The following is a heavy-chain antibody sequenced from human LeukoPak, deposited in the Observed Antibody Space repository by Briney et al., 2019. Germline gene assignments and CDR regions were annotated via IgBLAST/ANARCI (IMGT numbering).Heavy chain of an antibody. CDR1: GGFISSYY. CDR3: AIAYGGNGNWFDP. CDR2: IYYSGST. V-gene: IGHV4-59*01. J-gene: IGHJ5*02. D-gene: IGHD4-23*01. Sequence: SETLSLTCTVSGGFISSYYWSWIRQPPGKGLEWIGYIYYSGSTNYNPSLKSRVTISVDTSKNQFSLKLSSVTAADTAVYYCAIAYGGNGNWFDPWGQGTLVTVSS.